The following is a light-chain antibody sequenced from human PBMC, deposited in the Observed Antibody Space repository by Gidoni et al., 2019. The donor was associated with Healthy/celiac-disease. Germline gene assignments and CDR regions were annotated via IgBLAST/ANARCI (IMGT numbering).Light chain of an antibody. CDR2: DAS. CDR1: QDISNY. Sequence: DIQMTQSPSSLSASVGDRVNITCQASQDISNYLNWYQQKPGKAPKLLIYDASNLETGVPSRFSGSGSGTDFTFAISSLQPEDIATYYCQQYDNLPPLTFXGXTKVEIK. J-gene: IGKJ4*01. CDR3: QQYDNLPPLT. V-gene: IGKV1-33*01.